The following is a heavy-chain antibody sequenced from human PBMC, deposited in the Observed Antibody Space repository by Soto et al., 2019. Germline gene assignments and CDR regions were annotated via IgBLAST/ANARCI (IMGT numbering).Heavy chain of an antibody. CDR2: ISYDGSNK. D-gene: IGHD2-15*01. J-gene: IGHJ6*02. V-gene: IGHV3-30-3*01. Sequence: GGSLRLSCAASGFTFSSYAMHWVRQAPGKGLEWVAVISYDGSNKYYADSVKGRFTISRDNSKNTLYLQMNSLRAEDTAVYYCARDIDDGGMDVWGQGPPVTVSS. CDR1: GFTFSSYA. CDR3: ARDIDDGGMDV.